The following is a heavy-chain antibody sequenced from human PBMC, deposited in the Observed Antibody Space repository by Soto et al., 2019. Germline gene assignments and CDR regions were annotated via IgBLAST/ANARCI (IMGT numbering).Heavy chain of an antibody. J-gene: IGHJ4*02. V-gene: IGHV3-49*03. CDR3: TRAGFVVVPAANNFDY. Sequence: GGSLRLSCTASGFTFGDYAMSWFRQAPGKGLEWVGFIRSKAYGGTTEYAASVKGRFTISRDDSKSIAYLQMNSLKTEDTAVYYCTRAGFVVVPAANNFDYWGQGTLVTVSS. CDR1: GFTFGDYA. D-gene: IGHD2-2*01. CDR2: IRSKAYGGTT.